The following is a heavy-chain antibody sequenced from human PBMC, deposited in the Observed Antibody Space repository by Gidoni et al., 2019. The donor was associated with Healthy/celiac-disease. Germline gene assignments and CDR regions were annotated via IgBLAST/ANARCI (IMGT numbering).Heavy chain of an antibody. Sequence: EVQLVESGGGVVRPGGSLRLSCAASGFTFDDYGMSWVRQAPGKGLEWVSGINWNGGSTGYADSVKGRFTISRDNAKNSLYLQMNSLRAEDTALYYCARDARIITMVRGVNPFHYYYYMDVWGKGTTVTVSS. CDR2: INWNGGST. CDR1: GFTFDDYG. J-gene: IGHJ6*03. CDR3: ARDARIITMVRGVNPFHYYYYMDV. V-gene: IGHV3-20*04. D-gene: IGHD3-10*01.